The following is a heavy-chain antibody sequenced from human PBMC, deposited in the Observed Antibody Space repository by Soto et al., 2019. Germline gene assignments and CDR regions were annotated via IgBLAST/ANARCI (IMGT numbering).Heavy chain of an antibody. D-gene: IGHD3-22*01. CDR2: ISAYNGNT. Sequence: ASVKVSCKASGYTFTSYPMHWVRQAPGQGLEWMGWISAYNGNTNYAQKLQGRVTMTTDTSTSTAYMELRSLRSDDTAVYYCARDKRGDSSGYYGGWFDPWGQGTLVTVSS. CDR3: ARDKRGDSSGYYGGWFDP. V-gene: IGHV1-18*01. CDR1: GYTFTSYP. J-gene: IGHJ5*02.